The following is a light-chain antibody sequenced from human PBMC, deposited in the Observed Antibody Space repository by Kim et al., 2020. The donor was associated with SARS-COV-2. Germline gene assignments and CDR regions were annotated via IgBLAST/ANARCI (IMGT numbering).Light chain of an antibody. CDR1: NSDIGGYNY. CDR2: DVN. CDR3: SSYTWSSTWV. V-gene: IGLV2-14*03. Sequence: GQSVTISCTGSNSDIGGYNYVSWYQQHPGQAPKLILFDVNKWPSGVSQRFSGSKSGNTASLTISRLQAEDEAHYYCSSYTWSSTWVFGGGTKVTVL. J-gene: IGLJ3*02.